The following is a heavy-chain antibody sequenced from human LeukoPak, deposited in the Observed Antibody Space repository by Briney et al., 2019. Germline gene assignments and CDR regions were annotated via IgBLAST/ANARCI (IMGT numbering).Heavy chain of an antibody. CDR2: IYYTGST. Sequence: TSETLSLTCTVSGGSMSSYYWSWIRQPPGKGLEYIGYIYYTGSTYYNPSLKSRVTISVDTSKRQFSLRLSSVSAADTAVYYCARDATAGNFDYWGQGTLVTVS. CDR3: ARDATAGNFDY. V-gene: IGHV4-59*12. J-gene: IGHJ4*02. CDR1: GGSMSSYY. D-gene: IGHD6-13*01.